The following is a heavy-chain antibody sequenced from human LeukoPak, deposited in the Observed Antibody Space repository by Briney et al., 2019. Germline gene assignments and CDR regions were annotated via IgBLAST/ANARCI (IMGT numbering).Heavy chain of an antibody. CDR3: ARGVEPLAANTLAY. Sequence: GGSLRLSCAASGFTVITNDMTWVRQATGKGLEWVSVLYSDGNTKYADSVQGRFTISRDNSKKTLYLEMNSLSPDDTAVYYCARGVEPLAANTLAYWGQGTLVTVSS. CDR2: LYSDGNT. CDR1: GFTVITND. D-gene: IGHD3-16*01. V-gene: IGHV3-53*01. J-gene: IGHJ4*02.